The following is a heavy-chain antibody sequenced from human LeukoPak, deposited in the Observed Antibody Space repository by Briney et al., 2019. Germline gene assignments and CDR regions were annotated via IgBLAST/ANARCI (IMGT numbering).Heavy chain of an antibody. J-gene: IGHJ4*02. V-gene: IGHV3-23*01. CDR1: GFTFSSYA. D-gene: IGHD3-22*01. CDR3: AKGSADYYDSSPPYFDY. Sequence: PGGSLRLSCAASGFTFSSYAMSWVRQAPGKGLEWVSAISGSGGSTYYADSVEGRFTISRDNSKNTLYLQMNSLRAEDTAVYYCAKGSADYYDSSPPYFDYWGQGTLVTVSS. CDR2: ISGSGGST.